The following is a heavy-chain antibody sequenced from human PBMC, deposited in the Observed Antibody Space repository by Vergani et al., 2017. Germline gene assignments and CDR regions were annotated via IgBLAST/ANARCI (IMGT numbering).Heavy chain of an antibody. D-gene: IGHD6-6*01. CDR3: ARGRSSSSSAVAYYYYMAV. J-gene: IGHJ6*03. CDR2: INHSGST. CDR1: GGSFSGYY. V-gene: IGHV4-34*01. Sequence: QVQLQQWGAGLLKPSETLSLTCAVYGGSFSGYYWSWIRQPPGKGLEWIGEINHSGSTNYNPSLKSRVTISVDTSKNQFSLKLSSVTAADTAVYYCARGRSSSSSAVAYYYYMAVGGKGSTVTV.